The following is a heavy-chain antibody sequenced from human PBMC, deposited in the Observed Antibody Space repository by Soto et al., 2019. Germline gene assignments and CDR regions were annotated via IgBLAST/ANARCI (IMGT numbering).Heavy chain of an antibody. CDR3: ARHDTPGTNQLPNTGVDY. Sequence: PSETLSLTCTVSGGSISSSSYYWGWIRQPPGKGLEWIGSIYYSGSTYYNPSLKSRVTISVDTSKNQFSLKLSSVTAADTAVYYCARHDTPGTNQLPNTGVDYWGQGTLVTVSS. J-gene: IGHJ4*02. CDR2: IYYSGST. CDR1: GGSISSSSYY. D-gene: IGHD2-2*01. V-gene: IGHV4-39*01.